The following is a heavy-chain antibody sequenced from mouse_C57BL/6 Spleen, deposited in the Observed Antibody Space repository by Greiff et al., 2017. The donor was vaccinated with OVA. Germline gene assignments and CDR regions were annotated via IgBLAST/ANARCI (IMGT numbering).Heavy chain of an antibody. CDR3: ARRWEAMDY. J-gene: IGHJ4*01. Sequence: QVQLQQPGAELVKPGASVKLSCKASGYTFTSYWMQWVKQRPGQGLEWIGEIDPSDSYTNYNQKFKGKATLTVDTSSSTAYMQLSSLTSEDSAVYYCARRWEAMDYWGQGTSVTVSS. D-gene: IGHD4-1*01. V-gene: IGHV1-50*01. CDR1: GYTFTSYW. CDR2: IDPSDSYT.